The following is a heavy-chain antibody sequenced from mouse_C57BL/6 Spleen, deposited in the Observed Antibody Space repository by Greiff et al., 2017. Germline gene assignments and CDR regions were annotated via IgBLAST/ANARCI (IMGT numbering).Heavy chain of an antibody. CDR2: IYPGDGDT. J-gene: IGHJ2*01. Sequence: VQLQQSGAELVKPGASVKISCKASGYAFSSYWMNWVKQRPGKGLEWIGQIYPGDGDTNYNGKFKGKATLTADKSSSTAYMQLSSLTYEDSAVYFCARHSSGHYFDYWGQGTTLTVSS. D-gene: IGHD3-2*02. V-gene: IGHV1-80*01. CDR3: ARHSSGHYFDY. CDR1: GYAFSSYW.